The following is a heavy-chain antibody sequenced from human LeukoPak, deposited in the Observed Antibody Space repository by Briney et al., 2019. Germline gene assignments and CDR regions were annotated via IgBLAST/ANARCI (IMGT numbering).Heavy chain of an antibody. CDR3: ARDSISVDSSWDERVRIGMDV. CDR2: ISSSSSYI. Sequence: GGSLRLSCAASGFTFSSYSMNWVRQAPGKGLEWVSSISSSSSYIYYADSVKGRFTISRDNAKNSLYLQMNSLRAEDTAVYYCARDSISVDSSWDERVRIGMDVCGKGTTVTVSS. J-gene: IGHJ6*04. D-gene: IGHD6-13*01. V-gene: IGHV3-21*01. CDR1: GFTFSSYS.